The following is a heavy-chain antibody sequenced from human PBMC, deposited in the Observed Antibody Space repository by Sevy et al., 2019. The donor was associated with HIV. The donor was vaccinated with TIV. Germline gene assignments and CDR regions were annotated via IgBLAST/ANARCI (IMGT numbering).Heavy chain of an antibody. J-gene: IGHJ6*02. CDR1: ADSFTTYW. Sequence: GESLKISCQGSADSFTTYWINWVRQIPGKGLVWMGRIDPRDSYTTYSPSFQGHVTISVDRSSNTAYLQWRSLRASDTGIYYCARRRPSLIFYAMDVWGQGTTVTVSS. CDR3: ARRRPSLIFYAMDV. CDR2: IDPRDSYT. V-gene: IGHV5-10-1*01.